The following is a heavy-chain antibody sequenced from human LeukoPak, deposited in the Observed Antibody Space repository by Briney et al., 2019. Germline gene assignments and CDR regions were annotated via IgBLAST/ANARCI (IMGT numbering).Heavy chain of an antibody. D-gene: IGHD6-19*01. CDR2: IYYSGST. V-gene: IGHV4-39*02. Sequence: MSSETLSLTCTVSGGSISSSSYYWGWIRQPPGKGLEWIGSIYYSGSTYYNPSLKSRVTISVDTSKNQFSLKLSSVTAADTAVYYCARDRGLIAVAGTYPDYYYYGMDVWGQGTTVTVSS. J-gene: IGHJ6*02. CDR1: GGSISSSSYY. CDR3: ARDRGLIAVAGTYPDYYYYGMDV.